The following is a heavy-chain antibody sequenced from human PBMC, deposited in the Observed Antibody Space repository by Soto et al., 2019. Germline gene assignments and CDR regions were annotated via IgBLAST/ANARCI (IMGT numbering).Heavy chain of an antibody. CDR2: ISAYNGNT. J-gene: IGHJ4*02. D-gene: IGHD2-15*01. CDR1: GYTFTSYG. Sequence: QVQLVQSGAEVKKPGASVKVSCKASGYTFTSYGISWVRQAPGQGLEWMGWISAYNGNTNYAQKRHGRVTMTTDTSTSTAYMELRSLRSDDTAVYYCARDLAIQGYCSGGSCPLFDYWGQGTLVTVSS. V-gene: IGHV1-18*01. CDR3: ARDLAIQGYCSGGSCPLFDY.